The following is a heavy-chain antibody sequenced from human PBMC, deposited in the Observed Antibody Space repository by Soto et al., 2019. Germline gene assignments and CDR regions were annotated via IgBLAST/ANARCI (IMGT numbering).Heavy chain of an antibody. CDR2: ISPHNRNT. D-gene: IGHD3-9*01. CDR3: ARYEGGYDILTGYYKAHHFDQ. V-gene: IGHV1-18*01. Sequence: QVQLVQSGAEVKRPGDSVKVSCQASGYTFGHFYITWVRQAPGQGLDWMGAISPHNRNTNYAEKFRGRGTMTTDTSTTTAYMALRSLRSDDTAVYYCARYEGGYDILTGYYKAHHFDQWGQGALVTVSS. CDR1: GYTFGHFY. J-gene: IGHJ4*02.